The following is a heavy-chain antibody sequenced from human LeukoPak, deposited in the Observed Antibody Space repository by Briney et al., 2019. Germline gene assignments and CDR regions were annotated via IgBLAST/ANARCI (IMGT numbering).Heavy chain of an antibody. D-gene: IGHD3-9*01. CDR2: MNPNSGNT. Sequence: ASVKVSCKASGYTFTSYDINWVRQATGQGLEWMGWMNPNSGNTGYAQKFQGRVTMTRNTSISTAYMELSSLRSEDTAVYYCARTYYDILTGYYDDAFDIWGQGTMVTVSP. CDR1: GYTFTSYD. J-gene: IGHJ3*02. V-gene: IGHV1-8*01. CDR3: ARTYYDILTGYYDDAFDI.